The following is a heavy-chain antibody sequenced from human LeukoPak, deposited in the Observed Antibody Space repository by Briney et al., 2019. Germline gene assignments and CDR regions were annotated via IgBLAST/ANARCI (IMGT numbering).Heavy chain of an antibody. V-gene: IGHV6-1*01. CDR3: ARALMTRVTTFVWDNWFDP. CDR2: TYYRSKWYN. D-gene: IGHD4-17*01. J-gene: IGHJ5*02. CDR1: GVSVSSNSAA. Sequence: PSQTLSLTCAISGVSVSSNSAAWNWIRQSPSRGLEWLGRTYYRSKWYNDYAVSVKSRVTINPDTSKNQFSMQLNSVTPEDTAVYYCARALMTRVTTFVWDNWFDPWGQGTLVTVSS.